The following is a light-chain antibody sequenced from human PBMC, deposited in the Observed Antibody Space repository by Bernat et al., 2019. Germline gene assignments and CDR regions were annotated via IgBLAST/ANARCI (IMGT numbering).Light chain of an antibody. CDR3: QHSYSWPWT. CDR2: GAS. CDR1: QSVGSE. Sequence: EIMMTQSPATLPASPGERATLSCRASQSVGSELAWYQQKAGQAPRLLISGASTRATGIPDRFSGSGSGTEFTLTITSLQSEDFAIYYCQHSYSWPWTFGQGTKVEIK. V-gene: IGKV3-15*01. J-gene: IGKJ1*01.